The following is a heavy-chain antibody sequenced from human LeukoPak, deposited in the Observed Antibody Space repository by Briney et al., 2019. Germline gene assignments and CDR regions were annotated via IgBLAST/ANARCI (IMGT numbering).Heavy chain of an antibody. Sequence: HSGGSLRLSCVASGFTFSRNAMGWVRRAPGKGLEWVSAIGSDLNAHYADSVRGRFTISRDNSKNTLYLYMSSLRAEDSAIYYCAKDLLRWCFDSWGHGILVTVSS. CDR3: AKDLLRWCFDS. D-gene: IGHD2-21*01. CDR1: GFTFSRNA. J-gene: IGHJ4*01. CDR2: IGSDLNA. V-gene: IGHV3-23*01.